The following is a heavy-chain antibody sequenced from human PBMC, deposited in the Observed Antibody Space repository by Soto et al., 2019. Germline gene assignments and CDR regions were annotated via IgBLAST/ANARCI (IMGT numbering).Heavy chain of an antibody. CDR3: ARGLRGYSYGDMGRYFGF. Sequence: PGGSLRLSCAASGLTVSGKKYVAWVRQAPGKGLERVSAPYDVDGSFYSDSVKGRFTISRDNSKNTLYLQMNSLRAEDTAVYYCARGLRGYSYGDMGRYFGFWGQGTLVTVSS. D-gene: IGHD5-18*01. CDR1: GLTVSGKKY. J-gene: IGHJ4*02. V-gene: IGHV3-66*02. CDR2: PYDVDGS.